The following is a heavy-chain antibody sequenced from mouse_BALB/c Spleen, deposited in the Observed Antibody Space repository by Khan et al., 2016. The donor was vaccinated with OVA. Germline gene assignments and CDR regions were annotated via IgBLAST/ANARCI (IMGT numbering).Heavy chain of an antibody. Sequence: EVELVESGGDLVKPGGSLKLSCAASGFTFSSYSMSWVRQTPDKRLEWVASISSGGDYTYYPDSVKGRFSISRDNAKNTLYLQMSALTSADTKRYYCAGDLTGWLAYWGEGNRETISA. V-gene: IGHV5-6*01. CDR3: AGDLTGWLAY. CDR2: ISSGGDYT. CDR1: GFTFSSYS. J-gene: IGHJ3*01. D-gene: IGHD4-1*01.